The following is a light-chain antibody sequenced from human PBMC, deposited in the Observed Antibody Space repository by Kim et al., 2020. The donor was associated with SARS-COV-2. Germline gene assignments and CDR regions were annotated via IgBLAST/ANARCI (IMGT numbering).Light chain of an antibody. CDR2: GAS. CDR3: QQYTNWPYT. Sequence: EIVMTQSPATLSVSPGERATLSCRASQSVNNNLAWYQQKPGQAPRLLIYGASTRDPGIPARFSGSGSGTEFALTISSLQSEDIAVYYCQQYTNWPYTFGQGTKLEI. V-gene: IGKV3-15*01. CDR1: QSVNNN. J-gene: IGKJ2*01.